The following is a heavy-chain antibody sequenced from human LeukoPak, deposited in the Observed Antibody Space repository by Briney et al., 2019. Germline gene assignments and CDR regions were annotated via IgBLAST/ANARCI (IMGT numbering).Heavy chain of an antibody. D-gene: IGHD6-13*01. Sequence: SETLSLTCTVSGGSIGTFYWSWIRQPPGKGLEWIGYIYYSGSTNYNPSLKSRVTISVDTSKNQFSLKLSSVTAADTAVYYCARGRNIAAAGIYYFDYWGQGTLVTVSS. CDR3: ARGRNIAAAGIYYFDY. J-gene: IGHJ4*02. V-gene: IGHV4-59*12. CDR1: GGSIGTFY. CDR2: IYYSGST.